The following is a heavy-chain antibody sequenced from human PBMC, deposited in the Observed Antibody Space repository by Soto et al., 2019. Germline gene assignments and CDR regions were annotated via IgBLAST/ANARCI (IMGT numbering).Heavy chain of an antibody. D-gene: IGHD2-15*01. Sequence: EVQLVESGGDLIKPGGSLRLSCAASGFTFSNAWMNWVRQAPGKGLEWVGRIQSKPDGGTTDYAAPVKGRFTISRDDSKNTLYLHMNGLKTEDTAVYYCTTDPCYCSGGSWGRMYNFYGMDVWGQVTTVTVAS. CDR2: IQSKPDGGTT. CDR3: TTDPCYCSGGSWGRMYNFYGMDV. CDR1: GFTFSNAW. J-gene: IGHJ6*02. V-gene: IGHV3-15*07.